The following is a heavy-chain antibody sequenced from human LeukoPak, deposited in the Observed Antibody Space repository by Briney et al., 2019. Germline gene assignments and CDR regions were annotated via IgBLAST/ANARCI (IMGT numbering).Heavy chain of an antibody. D-gene: IGHD3-22*01. CDR3: AKTYYYDSSGYYFDAFDI. CDR1: GFTFSSYA. J-gene: IGHJ3*02. CDR2: ISGSGGST. V-gene: IGHV3-23*01. Sequence: GGSLSLSCAASGFTFSSYAMSWVRQAPGKGLEWVSAISGSGGSTYYADSVKGRFTISRDNSKNTLYLQMNSLRAEDTAVYYCAKTYYYDSSGYYFDAFDIRGQGTMVTVSS.